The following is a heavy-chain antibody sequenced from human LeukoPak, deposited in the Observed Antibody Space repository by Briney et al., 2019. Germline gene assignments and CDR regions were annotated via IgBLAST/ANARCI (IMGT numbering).Heavy chain of an antibody. V-gene: IGHV4-38-2*02. CDR1: GYSISSGYY. Sequence: SETLSLTCIVSGYSISSGYYWGWIRQPPGKGLEWIGNIHHSGSTYYNPSLKSRVTISVDTSKNQFSLKLSSVTAADTAVYYCARLECSSTSCYLASFDYWGQGTLVTVSS. CDR2: IHHSGST. J-gene: IGHJ4*02. CDR3: ARLECSSTSCYLASFDY. D-gene: IGHD2-2*01.